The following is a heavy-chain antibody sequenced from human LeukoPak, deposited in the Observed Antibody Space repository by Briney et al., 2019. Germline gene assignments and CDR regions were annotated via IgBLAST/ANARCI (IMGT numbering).Heavy chain of an antibody. V-gene: IGHV1-2*02. CDR3: ARDPSTVAGIL. J-gene: IGHJ4*02. CDR1: GHTFTGYY. Sequence: ASVKDSCKASGHTFTGYYMHWVRQAPGQGLEWVGWINPNSGGTNYAQKFQGRVTMTRDTSISTAYMELSRLRSDDTAVYYCARDPSTVAGILWGQGTLVTVSS. D-gene: IGHD6-19*01. CDR2: INPNSGGT.